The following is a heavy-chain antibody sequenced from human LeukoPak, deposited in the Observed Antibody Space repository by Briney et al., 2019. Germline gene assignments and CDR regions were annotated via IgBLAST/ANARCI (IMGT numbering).Heavy chain of an antibody. CDR3: ARKGDYGDLMGYYYYYGMDV. CDR2: ISAYNGNT. V-gene: IGHV1-18*01. D-gene: IGHD4-17*01. J-gene: IGHJ6*02. Sequence: ASVKVSCKASGYTFTSYGISWVRQAPGQGLEWMGWISAYNGNTNYAQKLQGRVTMTTDTSTSTAYMELRSLRSDDTAVYYCARKGDYGDLMGYYYYYGMDVWGQGTRSPSP. CDR1: GYTFTSYG.